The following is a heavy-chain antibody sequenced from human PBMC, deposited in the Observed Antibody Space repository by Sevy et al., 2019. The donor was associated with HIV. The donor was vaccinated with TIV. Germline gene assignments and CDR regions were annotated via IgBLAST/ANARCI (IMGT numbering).Heavy chain of an antibody. V-gene: IGHV3-48*03. CDR3: ARDLPPSATTVAHFDC. D-gene: IGHD4-17*01. J-gene: IGHJ4*02. Sequence: GGSLRLSCAASGFSFSSYEMNWVRQAPGKGLERLSYISNSGSSVYYSDSVRGRFTISRDNARNSLYLQMNSLRAEDTAVYYCARDLPPSATTVAHFDCWGQGTLVTVSS. CDR2: ISNSGSSV. CDR1: GFSFSSYE.